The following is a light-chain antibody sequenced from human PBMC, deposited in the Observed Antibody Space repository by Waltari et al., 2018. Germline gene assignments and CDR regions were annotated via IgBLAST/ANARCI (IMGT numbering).Light chain of an antibody. CDR3: SSFTTGSTGL. Sequence: QSALAPPASVASSPGQSTTISCTGSSSDIGAFDLVSWYQQHPGRAPRLIFRNVSERPSGVPHRFSGSKSGNTASLTISSLRSEDESLYFCSSFTTGSTGLFGGGTKLTVL. CDR1: SSDIGAFDL. J-gene: IGLJ2*01. CDR2: NVS. V-gene: IGLV2-14*03.